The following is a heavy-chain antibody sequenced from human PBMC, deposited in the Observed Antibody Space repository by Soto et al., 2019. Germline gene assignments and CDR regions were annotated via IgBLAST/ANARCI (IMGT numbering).Heavy chain of an antibody. J-gene: IGHJ5*02. V-gene: IGHV4-34*01. CDR2: INHSGST. CDR3: ARRLRFLEWLPRGGWFDP. Sequence: QVQLQQWGAGLLKPSETLSLTCAVYGGSFSGYYWSWIRQPPGKGLEWIGEINHSGSTNYNPSLKSRVTISVDTSKNQFSLKLSSVTAADTAVSYCARRLRFLEWLPRGGWFDPWGQGTLVTVSS. D-gene: IGHD3-3*01. CDR1: GGSFSGYY.